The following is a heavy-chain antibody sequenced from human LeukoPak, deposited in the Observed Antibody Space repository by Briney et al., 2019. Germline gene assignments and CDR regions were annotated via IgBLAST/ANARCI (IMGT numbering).Heavy chain of an antibody. V-gene: IGHV3-48*01. CDR1: GFTFSSYS. J-gene: IGHJ4*02. CDR3: ARAGYCSGGSCYSPYYFDY. CDR2: ISSSSSTI. D-gene: IGHD2-15*01. Sequence: GGSLRLSCAASGFTFSSYSMNWVRQAPGKGLEWVSYISSSSSTIYYAGSVKGRFTISRDNAKNSLYLQMNSLRAEDTAVYYCARAGYCSGGSCYSPYYFDYWGQGTLVTVSS.